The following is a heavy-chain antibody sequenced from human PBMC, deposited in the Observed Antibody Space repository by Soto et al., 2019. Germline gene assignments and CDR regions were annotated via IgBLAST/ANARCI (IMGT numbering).Heavy chain of an antibody. CDR1: GDSVSSDITS. D-gene: IGHD3-10*01. Sequence: QGQLQQSGPGLVKPSQTLSLTCAISGDSVSSDITSWNWIRQSPSRGLEWLGRTYYRSKWFHDYAASVKSRITINPDKSKNQSSLELNSMTPEDTAVYYCARGNALDVWGQGTVVTVSS. V-gene: IGHV6-1*01. J-gene: IGHJ3*01. CDR3: ARGNALDV. CDR2: TYYRSKWFH.